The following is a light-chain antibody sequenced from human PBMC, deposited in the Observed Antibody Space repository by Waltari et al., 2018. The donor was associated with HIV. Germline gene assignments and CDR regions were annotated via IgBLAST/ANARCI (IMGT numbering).Light chain of an antibody. CDR1: QSISNK. V-gene: IGKV3D-15*03. CDR2: DAS. CDR3: HQYHDWYT. J-gene: IGKJ2*01. Sequence: IAMPQSPATLYVSPRESATPSCRASQSISNKLAGFQQKPGQAPRLLIYDASFRATGIPARFSGSGSGTEFTLTVSFLQAEDFAVYYCHQYHDWYTFGQGTKLEIK.